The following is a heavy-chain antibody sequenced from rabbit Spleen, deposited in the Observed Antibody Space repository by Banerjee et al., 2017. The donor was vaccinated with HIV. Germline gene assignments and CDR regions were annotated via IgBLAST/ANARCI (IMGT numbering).Heavy chain of an antibody. CDR1: GFSFSSSYW. V-gene: IGHV1S45*01. CDR3: AGRGSAYGYAYGL. CDR2: IRVNDGNT. J-gene: IGHJ4*01. Sequence: QEQLEESGGDLVKPEGSLTLTCTASGFSFSSSYWICWVRQAPGKGLEWIACIRVNDGNTYYASWAKGRFTISKTSSTTVTLQMTSLTVADTATYFCAGRGSAYGYAYGLWGPGTLVTVS. D-gene: IGHD6-1*01.